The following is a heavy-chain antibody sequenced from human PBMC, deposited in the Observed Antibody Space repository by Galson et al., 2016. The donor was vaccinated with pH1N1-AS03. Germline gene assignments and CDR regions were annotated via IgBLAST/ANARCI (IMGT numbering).Heavy chain of an antibody. Sequence: SLRLSCAAFGFPFNIYSMNWVRQAPGKGLEWISYMTSDMKTVKYADSVRGRFTISRDNVRNSLYLQMSSLRDEDTAIYYCARSVQYSFDYWGQGILVTVSS. CDR1: GFPFNIYS. V-gene: IGHV3-48*02. CDR3: ARSVQYSFDY. J-gene: IGHJ4*02. CDR2: MTSDMKTV. D-gene: IGHD5/OR15-5a*01.